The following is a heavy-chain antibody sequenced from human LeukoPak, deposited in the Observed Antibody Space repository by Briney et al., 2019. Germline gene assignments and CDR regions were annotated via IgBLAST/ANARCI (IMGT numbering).Heavy chain of an antibody. D-gene: IGHD3-3*01. Sequence: SETLSLTCTVSGGSISSSSYYWGWIRQPPGKGLEWIGSIYYSGSTYYNPSLKNRVTISVDKSKNQFSLKLSSVTAADTAVYYCARVQRRPLEWLYGWFDPWGQGTLVTVSS. V-gene: IGHV4-39*07. CDR3: ARVQRRPLEWLYGWFDP. CDR2: IYYSGST. CDR1: GGSISSSSYY. J-gene: IGHJ5*02.